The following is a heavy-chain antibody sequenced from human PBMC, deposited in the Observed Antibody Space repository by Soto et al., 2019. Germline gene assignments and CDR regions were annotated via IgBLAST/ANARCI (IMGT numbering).Heavy chain of an antibody. V-gene: IGHV4-4*07. D-gene: IGHD1-26*01. CDR2: IYTSGST. J-gene: IGHJ6*02. CDR3: ARDPMGATGYYYYGMDV. CDR1: GGSISRYY. Sequence: KSSETLSLTCTVSGGSISRYYWSWIRQPAGKGLKWIGRIYTSGSTNYNPSLKSRVTMSVDTSKNQFSLKLSSVTAADTAVYYCARDPMGATGYYYYGMDVWGQGTTVTVSS.